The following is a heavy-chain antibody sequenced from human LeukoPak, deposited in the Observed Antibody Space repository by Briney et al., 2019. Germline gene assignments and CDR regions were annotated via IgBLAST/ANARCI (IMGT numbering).Heavy chain of an antibody. CDR1: GYSFTSYW. Sequence: GEALKISYKGAGYSFTSYWIGWGRGMPGKGVGWMGIIYPGDSDTRYSPSFQGQLTISADKSISTASLQCSSLKASDTAMYYCARLRSDTAMVANWFDPWGQGTLVTVSS. J-gene: IGHJ5*02. CDR3: ARLRSDTAMVANWFDP. V-gene: IGHV5-51*01. CDR2: IYPGDSDT. D-gene: IGHD5-18*01.